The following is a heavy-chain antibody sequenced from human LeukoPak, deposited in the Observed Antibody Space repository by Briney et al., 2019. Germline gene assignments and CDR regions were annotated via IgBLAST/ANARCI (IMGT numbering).Heavy chain of an antibody. CDR3: ARGTIFGVVPFDY. V-gene: IGHV4-34*01. J-gene: IGHJ4*02. Sequence: SETLSLTCAVYGGSFSGYYWSWIRQPPGKGLEWIGEINHSGSTNYNPSLKSRVTISVDTSKNQFSLKLSSVTAADTAVYYCARGTIFGVVPFDYWGQGTLVTVSS. D-gene: IGHD3-3*01. CDR1: GGSFSGYY. CDR2: INHSGST.